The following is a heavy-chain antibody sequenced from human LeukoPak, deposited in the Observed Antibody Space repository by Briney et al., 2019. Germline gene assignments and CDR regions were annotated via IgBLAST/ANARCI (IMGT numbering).Heavy chain of an antibody. J-gene: IGHJ4*02. Sequence: GGSLRLSCAASGFTFSGYAMHWVRQAPGKGPEWLTVISIDGNDKHYADSVKGRFTVSRDNSKNTLFLQMNNLRTEDTAVYYCAKDKSVSADYYFDYWGQGTLVTVSS. D-gene: IGHD5/OR15-5a*01. CDR3: AKDKSVSADYYFDY. CDR2: ISIDGNDK. V-gene: IGHV3-30*04. CDR1: GFTFSGYA.